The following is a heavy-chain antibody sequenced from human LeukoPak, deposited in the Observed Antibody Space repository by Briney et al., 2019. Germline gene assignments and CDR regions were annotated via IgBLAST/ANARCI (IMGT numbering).Heavy chain of an antibody. CDR1: GGSFSGYY. V-gene: IGHV4-39*01. Sequence: SETLSLTCAVYGGSFSGYYWGWIRQPPGKGLEWIGSIYYSGSTYYNPSLKSRVTISVDTSKNQFSLKLRSVTAADTAVYYCARHRIYYYDSSGYRLSPNWFDPWGQGTLVTVSS. D-gene: IGHD3-22*01. CDR2: IYYSGST. CDR3: ARHRIYYYDSSGYRLSPNWFDP. J-gene: IGHJ5*02.